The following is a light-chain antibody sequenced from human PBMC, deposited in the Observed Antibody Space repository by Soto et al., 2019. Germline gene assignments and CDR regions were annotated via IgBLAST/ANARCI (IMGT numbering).Light chain of an antibody. V-gene: IGKV1-33*01. CDR3: QQYDILPL. J-gene: IGKJ2*01. CDR1: QDISNY. CDR2: DAT. Sequence: DIQMPQSPSSLSASVGDRVTITCQTSQDISNYLNWYQQKPGKAPKLLIYDATNLETGVPSRFSGSGSGTEFTFTISSLQPEDFATYYCQQYDILPLFGQGTKVEIK.